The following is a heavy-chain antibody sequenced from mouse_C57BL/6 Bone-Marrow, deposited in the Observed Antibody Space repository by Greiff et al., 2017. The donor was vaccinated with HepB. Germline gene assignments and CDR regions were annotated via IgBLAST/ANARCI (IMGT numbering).Heavy chain of an antibody. Sequence: VQLQQSGAELVKPGASVKMSCKASGYTFTSYWITWVKQRPGHGLEWIGDIYPGSGSTNYNEKFKSKATLTVDTSSSTAYMQLSSLTSEDSAVYYCASEGFITTLVAEPYFDYWGQGTTLTVSS. CDR2: IYPGSGST. J-gene: IGHJ2*01. V-gene: IGHV1-55*01. CDR1: GYTFTSYW. D-gene: IGHD1-1*01. CDR3: ASEGFITTLVAEPYFDY.